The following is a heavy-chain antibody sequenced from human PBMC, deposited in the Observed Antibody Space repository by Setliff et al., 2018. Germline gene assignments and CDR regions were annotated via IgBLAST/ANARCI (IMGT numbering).Heavy chain of an antibody. CDR3: AREGYNYGYLFDI. Sequence: SVKVSCKASGGTLSNYAISWVRQAPGQGLEWMGGIIPMFGPANYAQKFQGRVTITADESTSTAYMELSSLRSEDTAMYYCAREGYNYGYLFDIWGQGTMVTVSS. CDR2: IIPMFGPA. D-gene: IGHD5-18*01. J-gene: IGHJ3*02. CDR1: GGTLSNYA. V-gene: IGHV1-69*13.